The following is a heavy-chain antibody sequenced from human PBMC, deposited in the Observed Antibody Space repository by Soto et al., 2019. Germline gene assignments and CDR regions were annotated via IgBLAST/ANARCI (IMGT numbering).Heavy chain of an antibody. CDR3: ARASVTIFGVVSNFDY. Sequence: PSETLSLTCTVSGGSISSYYWSWIRQPPGKGLEWIGYIYYSGSTNYNPSLKSRVTISVDTSKNQFSLKLSSVTAADTAVYYCARASVTIFGVVSNFDYWGQGTRVTVSS. J-gene: IGHJ4*02. D-gene: IGHD3-3*01. CDR1: GGSISSYY. CDR2: IYYSGST. V-gene: IGHV4-59*01.